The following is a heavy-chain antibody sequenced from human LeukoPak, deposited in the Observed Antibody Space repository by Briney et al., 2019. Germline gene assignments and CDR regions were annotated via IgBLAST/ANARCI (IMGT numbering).Heavy chain of an antibody. CDR1: GFTFSSYG. D-gene: IGHD2-21*01. J-gene: IGHJ3*02. CDR3: AKDLIPYCGGDCYGAFDI. V-gene: IGHV3-30*02. CDR2: IWYGGSNK. Sequence: GGSLRLSCAASGFTFSSYGMHWVRQAPGKGLEWVAVIWYGGSNKYYADSVKGRFTISRDNSKNTLYLQMNSLRAEDTAVYYCAKDLIPYCGGDCYGAFDIWGQGTMVTVSS.